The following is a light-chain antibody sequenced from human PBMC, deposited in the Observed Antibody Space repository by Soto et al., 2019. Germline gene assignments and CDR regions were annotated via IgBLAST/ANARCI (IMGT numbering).Light chain of an antibody. Sequence: DIQMTQSPSSLSASVGDRVTLTCRASQSISSYLNWYQQKPGKAPELLIHAATTLQSGVPSRFSGGGSGTDYTLTISSLQPEDFATYYCQQSYSSLTFGQGTRLEIK. CDR1: QSISSY. V-gene: IGKV1-39*01. CDR3: QQSYSSLT. CDR2: AAT. J-gene: IGKJ5*01.